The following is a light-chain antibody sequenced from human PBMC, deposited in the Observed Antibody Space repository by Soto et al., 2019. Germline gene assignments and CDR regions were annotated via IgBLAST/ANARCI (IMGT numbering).Light chain of an antibody. CDR3: QQSYSTPWT. J-gene: IGKJ1*01. Sequence: IQLTQSPSSLSASVGDRVTITCRASQTIIRYLNWYQQESGKAPKLLISTASSLRSGVPSRFNGSRSGTDFTLTISSLQPEDFATYYCQQSYSTPWTFGQGTKVDIK. CDR1: QTIIRY. V-gene: IGKV1-39*01. CDR2: TAS.